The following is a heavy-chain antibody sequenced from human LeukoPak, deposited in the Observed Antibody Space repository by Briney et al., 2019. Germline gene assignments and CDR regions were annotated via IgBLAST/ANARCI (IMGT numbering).Heavy chain of an antibody. D-gene: IGHD1-7*01. Sequence: PGGSLGLSCAASGFTFSSYRMSWVRQTPGKGLEWLSYITETGSIIYYADSVKGRFAISRDNAKNSLYLQINSLRAEDTAVYYCARVNYVSSGWGAPFDHWGQGTLVTVSS. CDR1: GFTFSSYR. CDR3: ARVNYVSSGWGAPFDH. J-gene: IGHJ4*02. V-gene: IGHV3-48*04. CDR2: ITETGSII.